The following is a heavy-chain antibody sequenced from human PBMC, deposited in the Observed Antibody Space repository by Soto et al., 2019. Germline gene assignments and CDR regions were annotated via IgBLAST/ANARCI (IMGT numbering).Heavy chain of an antibody. D-gene: IGHD1-26*01. CDR2: IIPIFGTA. Sequence: ASVKVSCKASGGTFSSYSISWVRQAPVQGLEWMGGIIPIFGTANYAQKFQGRVTITADKSTSTAYMELSSLRSEDTAVYYCAREVGARFGMYVWGQGTTVTVSS. CDR1: GGTFSSYS. V-gene: IGHV1-69*06. J-gene: IGHJ6*02. CDR3: AREVGARFGMYV.